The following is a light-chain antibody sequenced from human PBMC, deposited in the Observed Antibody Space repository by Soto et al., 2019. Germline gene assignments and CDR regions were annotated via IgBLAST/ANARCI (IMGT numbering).Light chain of an antibody. CDR1: SSDVGGYNY. Sequence: QSVLTQPPSASGSPGQSVTISFTGTSSDVGGYNYVSWYQQHPGKAPKIIIYEVNKRPSGLPDRFSGSKSGNTASLSVCGLEAEDEADYYCSSYAGSTNMVFGGGTKLTV. V-gene: IGLV2-8*01. CDR2: EVN. CDR3: SSYAGSTNMV. J-gene: IGLJ3*02.